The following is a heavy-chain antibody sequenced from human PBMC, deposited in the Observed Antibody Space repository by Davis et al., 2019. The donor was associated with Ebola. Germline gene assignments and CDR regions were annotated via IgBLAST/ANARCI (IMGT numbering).Heavy chain of an antibody. CDR2: IYWDDDK. Sequence: SGPTLVKPTETLTLTCTVSGFSLSNARMGVGWIRQPPGKALEWLALIYWDDDKRYSPSLKSRLSITKDSSKNQVVLTVTNMDHVDTATYYCAKFRSDDAFDVWGPGTMVTVSS. V-gene: IGHV2-5*02. CDR1: GFSLSNARMG. CDR3: AKFRSDDAFDV. J-gene: IGHJ3*01.